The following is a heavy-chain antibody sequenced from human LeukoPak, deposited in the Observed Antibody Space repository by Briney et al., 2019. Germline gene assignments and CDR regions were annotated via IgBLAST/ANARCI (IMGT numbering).Heavy chain of an antibody. Sequence: PGGSLRLXCAASGFTFSSYGMHWGRRAPGKGLEWVAFIRYDGSNKYYADSVKGRFTISRDNSKNTLYLQMNSLRAEDTAVYYCAKDGELTFDYWGQGTLVTVSS. CDR2: IRYDGSNK. D-gene: IGHD1-26*01. CDR3: AKDGELTFDY. V-gene: IGHV3-30*02. CDR1: GFTFSSYG. J-gene: IGHJ4*02.